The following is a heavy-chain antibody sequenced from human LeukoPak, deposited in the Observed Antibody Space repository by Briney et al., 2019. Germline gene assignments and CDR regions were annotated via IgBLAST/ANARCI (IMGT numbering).Heavy chain of an antibody. CDR1: GYSFTDYW. Sequence: PGESLKISCKTSGYSFTDYWIGWVRQMPGKGLEWMGFIYPSDSGTRYSPSFQGQVTISADKSISTVYLYWSSLRASDTAIYYCVRAEDYLRDKHRYSYHFDFWGQGTLVTVSP. CDR2: IYPSDSGT. D-gene: IGHD3-16*02. V-gene: IGHV5-51*01. CDR3: VRAEDYLRDKHRYSYHFDF. J-gene: IGHJ4*02.